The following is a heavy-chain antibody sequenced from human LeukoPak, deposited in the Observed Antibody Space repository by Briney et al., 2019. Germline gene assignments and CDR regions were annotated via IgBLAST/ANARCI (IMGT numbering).Heavy chain of an antibody. V-gene: IGHV4-39*07. CDR1: GGSISSSSYY. J-gene: IGHJ3*02. CDR3: AIPRGGYGLWDAFDI. Sequence: SETLSLTCTVSGGSISSSSYYWGWIRQPPGKGLESIGSIYYSGSTYYNPSLKSRVTISVDTSKNQFSLKLSSVTAADTAVYYCAIPRGGYGLWDAFDIWGQGTMVTVSS. CDR2: IYYSGST. D-gene: IGHD5-12*01.